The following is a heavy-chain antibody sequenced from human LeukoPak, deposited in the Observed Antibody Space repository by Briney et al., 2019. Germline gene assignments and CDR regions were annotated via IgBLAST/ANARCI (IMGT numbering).Heavy chain of an antibody. CDR3: ARDYLGIEDFWSGYAAH. CDR2: IRYDGSNK. J-gene: IGHJ4*02. D-gene: IGHD3-3*01. Sequence: GGSLRLSCAASGFTFSSYGMHWVRQAPGKGLEWVAFIRYDGSNKYYADSVKGRFTISRDNSKNTLYLQMNSLRAEDTAVYYCARDYLGIEDFWSGYAAHWGQGTLVTVSS. CDR1: GFTFSSYG. V-gene: IGHV3-30*02.